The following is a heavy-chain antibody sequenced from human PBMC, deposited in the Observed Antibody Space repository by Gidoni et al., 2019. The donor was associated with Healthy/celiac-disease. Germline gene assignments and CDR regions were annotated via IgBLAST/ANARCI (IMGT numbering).Heavy chain of an antibody. CDR1: GFPFSSYA. Sequence: EVQLLVSGGGLVQLGGSLRLSCPASGFPFSSYAMIWFRQAPGKGLEWVSAISGSGGSTYYADSVKGRYTISRDNSKNTLYLQMNSLRAEDTAVDYCAKAGYSKGGLGIFDYWGQGTLVTVSS. V-gene: IGHV3-23*01. J-gene: IGHJ4*02. D-gene: IGHD4-4*01. CDR2: ISGSGGST. CDR3: AKAGYSKGGLGIFDY.